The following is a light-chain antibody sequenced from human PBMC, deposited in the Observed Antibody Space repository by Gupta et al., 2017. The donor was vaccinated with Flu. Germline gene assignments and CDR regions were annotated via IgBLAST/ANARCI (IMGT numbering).Light chain of an antibody. CDR3: QQYSSNPPHT. Sequence: DIVMTQSPDSLAVSLGERATINCKSSQTLLYSSNDKNYLAWYQQKPGQPPKLLIYWASTRESGVPDRFSGSGCGTDFTLTISGRQAEDVAVYYCQQYSSNPPHTFGQGTKLEIK. CDR1: QTLLYSSNDKNY. V-gene: IGKV4-1*01. J-gene: IGKJ2*01. CDR2: WAS.